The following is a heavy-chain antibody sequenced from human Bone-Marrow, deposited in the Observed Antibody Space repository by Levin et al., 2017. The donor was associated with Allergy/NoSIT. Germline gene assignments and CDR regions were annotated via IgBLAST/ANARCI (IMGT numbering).Heavy chain of an antibody. D-gene: IGHD2-15*01. Sequence: ASVKVSCKASVHMFTHYAINWVRQAPGQGLEWMGWINTNSGNPTYAQGFTGRFVFYLDTSVSTAYLLISSLQAEDTAVYYCARESYRCSGGSCFFDSWGQGTLVTVSP. J-gene: IGHJ4*02. CDR2: INTNSGNP. V-gene: IGHV7-4-1*02. CDR1: VHMFTHYA. CDR3: ARESYRCSGGSCFFDS.